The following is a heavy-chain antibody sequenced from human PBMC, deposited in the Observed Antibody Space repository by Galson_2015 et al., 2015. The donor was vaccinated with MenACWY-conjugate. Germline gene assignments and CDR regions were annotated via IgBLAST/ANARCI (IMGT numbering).Heavy chain of an antibody. CDR3: ASDGSGSYWGWFDP. Sequence: SLRLSCAASGFTVSSNYMSWVRQAPGKGLEWVSVIYSGGSTYYADSVKGRFTISRDNSKNTLYLQMNSLRAEDTAVYYCASDGSGSYWGWFDPWGQGTLSPSPQ. D-gene: IGHD3-10*01. CDR1: GFTVSSNY. V-gene: IGHV3-66*02. CDR2: IYSGGST. J-gene: IGHJ5*02.